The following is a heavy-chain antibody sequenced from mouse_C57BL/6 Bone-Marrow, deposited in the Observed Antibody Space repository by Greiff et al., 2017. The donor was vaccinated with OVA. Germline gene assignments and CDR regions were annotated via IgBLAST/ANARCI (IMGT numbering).Heavy chain of an antibody. D-gene: IGHD1-1*01. CDR2: IYPGSGST. CDR3: ARRYCGSSYWYFDV. V-gene: IGHV1-55*01. J-gene: IGHJ1*03. CDR1: GYTFTSYW. Sequence: QVQLQQPGAELVKPGASVKMSCKASGYTFTSYWITWVKQRPGQGLEWIGDIYPGSGSTNYNEKFKSKATLTVDTSSSTAYMQLSSLTSEDSAVYYCARRYCGSSYWYFDVGGRGTAVTVSS.